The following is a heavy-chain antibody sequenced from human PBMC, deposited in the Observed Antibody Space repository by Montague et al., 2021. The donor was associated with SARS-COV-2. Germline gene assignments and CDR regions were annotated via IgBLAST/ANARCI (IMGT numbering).Heavy chain of an antibody. D-gene: IGHD2-8*01. V-gene: IGHV4-31*03. Sequence: TLSLTCTVSGGSISSGGYYWGWLRQHPGMGLVWIGYLYYSGSTYYNLSLKSRVTLSVDTSKNQFSLKLSSVTAADTAVYYCARAKAFLVLMVYVMGAFDIWGQGTMVTVSS. CDR1: GGSISSGGYY. CDR3: ARAKAFLVLMVYVMGAFDI. J-gene: IGHJ3*02. CDR2: LYYSGST.